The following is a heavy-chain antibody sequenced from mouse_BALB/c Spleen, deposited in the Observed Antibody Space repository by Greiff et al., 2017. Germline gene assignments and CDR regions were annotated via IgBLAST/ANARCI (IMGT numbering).Heavy chain of an antibody. J-gene: IGHJ3*01. V-gene: IGHV14-1*02. CDR2: IDPENGNT. D-gene: IGHD2-14*01. CDR1: GFNIKDYY. Sequence: VQLKQSGAELVRPGALVKLSCKASGFNIKDYYMHWVKQRPEQGLEWIGWIDPENGNTIYDPKFQGKASITADTSSNTAYLQLSSLTSEDTAVYYCARFGDYRAYWGQGTLVTVSA. CDR3: ARFGDYRAY.